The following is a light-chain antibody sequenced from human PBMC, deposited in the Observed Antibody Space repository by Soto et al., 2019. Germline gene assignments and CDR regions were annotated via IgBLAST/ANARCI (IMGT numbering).Light chain of an antibody. J-gene: IGLJ3*02. CDR1: SSDVGGYNH. V-gene: IGLV2-14*01. CDR2: EVT. Sequence: QSALTQPASVSGSPGQSITISCTGTSSDVGGYNHVSWFQQHPGKAPKLMIYEVTNRPSGVSNRFSGSKSGNTASLSISGLQAEDVADYFCSSYTSSTTWVFGGGTKVTVL. CDR3: SSYTSSTTWV.